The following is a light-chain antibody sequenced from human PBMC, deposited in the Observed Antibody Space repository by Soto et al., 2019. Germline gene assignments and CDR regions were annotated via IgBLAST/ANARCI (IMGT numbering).Light chain of an antibody. Sequence: EIVMTQSPATLSVSPGERATLSCRASQSVSSNLAWYQQKRGQAPRLLIYGASTRATGIPARFSGSGSGTEFTLTISSLQSEDLAVYYCQQYSNWPLITVGQGTRLEIK. J-gene: IGKJ5*01. CDR3: QQYSNWPLIT. CDR2: GAS. CDR1: QSVSSN. V-gene: IGKV3-15*01.